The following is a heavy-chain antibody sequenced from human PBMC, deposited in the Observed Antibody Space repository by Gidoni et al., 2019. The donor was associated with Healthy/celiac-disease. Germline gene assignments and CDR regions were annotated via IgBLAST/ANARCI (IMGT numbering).Heavy chain of an antibody. V-gene: IGHV1-3*01. CDR2: INAGNGNT. CDR1: GYTFTSYA. Sequence: QAQLVQSGAEVKKPGASVKVSCKASGYTFTSYAMHWVRQAPGQMLEWMGWINAGNGNTKYSQKFQGRVTITRDTSASTAYMELSSLRSEDTAVYYCARVPKYCSGGSCYDYWGQGTLVTVSS. D-gene: IGHD2-15*01. CDR3: ARVPKYCSGGSCYDY. J-gene: IGHJ4*02.